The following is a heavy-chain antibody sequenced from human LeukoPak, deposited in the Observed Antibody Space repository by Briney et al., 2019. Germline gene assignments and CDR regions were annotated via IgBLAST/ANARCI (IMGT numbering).Heavy chain of an antibody. CDR1: GGSFSGYY. Sequence: PSETLSLTCAVYGGSFSGYYWSWIRQPPGKGLEWIGEINHSGDTNYNPSLKSRVTISVDTSKNQFSLKLSSVTAADTAVYYCARDQYYYDSSGSPTFDYWGQGTLVTVSS. D-gene: IGHD3-22*01. V-gene: IGHV4-34*01. J-gene: IGHJ4*02. CDR2: INHSGDT. CDR3: ARDQYYYDSSGSPTFDY.